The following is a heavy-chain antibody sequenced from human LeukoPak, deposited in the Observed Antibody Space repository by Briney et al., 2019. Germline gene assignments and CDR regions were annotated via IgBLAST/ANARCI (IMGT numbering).Heavy chain of an antibody. Sequence: GGSLRLSCAASGFTFSTYGVYWVRQAPGKGLEWVSSNSGGSSYYADSVKGRFTISRDNSKNTLYLQMNSLRAEDTAVYYCAREEYFGSGSLDYWGQGTLVTVSS. D-gene: IGHD3-10*01. V-gene: IGHV3-23*01. CDR3: AREEYFGSGSLDY. J-gene: IGHJ4*02. CDR2: NSGGSS. CDR1: GFTFSTYG.